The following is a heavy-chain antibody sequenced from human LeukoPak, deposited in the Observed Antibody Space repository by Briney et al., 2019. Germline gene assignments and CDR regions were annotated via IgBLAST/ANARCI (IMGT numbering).Heavy chain of an antibody. CDR1: GFTFSDYY. D-gene: IGHD2-21*02. V-gene: IGHV3-7*01. Sequence: GGSLRLSCAASGFTFSDYYMSWIRQAPGKGLEWVANIKQDGSEKYYVDSVKGRFTISRDNAKNSLYLQMNSLRAEDTAVYYCARDTGRAYCGGDCYSSDYWGQGTLVTVSS. J-gene: IGHJ4*02. CDR3: ARDTGRAYCGGDCYSSDY. CDR2: IKQDGSEK.